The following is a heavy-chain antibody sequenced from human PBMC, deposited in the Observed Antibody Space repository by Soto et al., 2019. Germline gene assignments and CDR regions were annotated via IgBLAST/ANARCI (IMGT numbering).Heavy chain of an antibody. CDR3: ARDLGGNYYDSSGFNWFDP. V-gene: IGHV4-31*03. J-gene: IGHJ5*02. CDR2: IYYSGST. Sequence: SETLSLTCTVSGGSISSGGYYWSWIRQHPGKGLEWIGYIYYSGSTYYNPSLKSRVTISVDTSKNQFSLKLGSVTAADTAVYYCARDLGGNYYDSSGFNWFDPWGQGTLVTVSP. D-gene: IGHD3-22*01. CDR1: GGSISSGGYY.